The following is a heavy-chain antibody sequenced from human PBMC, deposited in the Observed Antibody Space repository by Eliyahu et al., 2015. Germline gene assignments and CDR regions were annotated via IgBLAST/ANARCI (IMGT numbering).Heavy chain of an antibody. J-gene: IGHJ6*03. Sequence: QVQLQQWGAGLLKPSETLSLTCAVXGGSFSGYYWSWIRQPPGKGLEWIGEINHSGSTNYNPSLKSRVTISVDTSKNQFSLKLSSVTAADTAVYYCARVEGYCSSTSCYPLGHYMDVWGKGTTVTVSS. CDR3: ARVEGYCSSTSCYPLGHYMDV. V-gene: IGHV4-34*01. CDR1: GGSFSGYY. D-gene: IGHD2-2*01. CDR2: INHSGST.